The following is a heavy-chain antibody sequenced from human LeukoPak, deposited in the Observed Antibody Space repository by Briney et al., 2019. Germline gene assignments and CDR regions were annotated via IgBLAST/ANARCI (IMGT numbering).Heavy chain of an antibody. Sequence: PGRSLRLSCAASGFTFSSYGMHWVRQAPGKGLEWVAVIWYDGSNKYYADSVKGRFTISRDNSKNTLYLQMNSLRAEDTAVYYCATPLREYTYGSEIGYWGQGTLVTVSS. D-gene: IGHD5-18*01. CDR2: IWYDGSNK. CDR3: ATPLREYTYGSEIGY. CDR1: GFTFSSYG. J-gene: IGHJ4*02. V-gene: IGHV3-33*01.